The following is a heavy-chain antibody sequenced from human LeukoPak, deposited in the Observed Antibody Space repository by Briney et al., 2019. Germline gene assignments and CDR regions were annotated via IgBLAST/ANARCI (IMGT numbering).Heavy chain of an antibody. Sequence: PSETLSLTCTVSGVSISSGGYYWSWIRQHPGKGLEWIGYIYYSGSTYYNPSLKSRVTISVYTSKNQFSLKLSSVTAADTAVYYCARDTGMGWFDPWGQGTLVTVSS. CDR2: IYYSGST. CDR1: GVSISSGGYY. J-gene: IGHJ5*02. CDR3: ARDTGMGWFDP. V-gene: IGHV4-31*03. D-gene: IGHD6-13*01.